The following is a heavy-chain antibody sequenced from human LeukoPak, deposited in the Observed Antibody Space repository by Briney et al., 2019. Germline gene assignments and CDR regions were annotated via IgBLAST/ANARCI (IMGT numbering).Heavy chain of an antibody. CDR3: AILDYGGNPHYFDY. J-gene: IGHJ4*02. D-gene: IGHD4-23*01. CDR1: GYTFTGYY. Sequence: ASVKVSCKASGYTFTGYYMHWVRQAAGQGLEWMGWINPNSGGTNYAQKFQGRVTMTRDTSISTAYMELSRLRSDDTAVYYCAILDYGGNPHYFDYWGQGTLVTVSS. V-gene: IGHV1-2*02. CDR2: INPNSGGT.